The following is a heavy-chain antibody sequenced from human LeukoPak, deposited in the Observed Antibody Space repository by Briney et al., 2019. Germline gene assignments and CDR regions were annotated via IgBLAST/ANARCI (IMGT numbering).Heavy chain of an antibody. CDR3: AKDPCSGGSCYSGAFDI. CDR2: IRYDGSNK. V-gene: IGHV3-30*02. D-gene: IGHD2-15*01. Sequence: GGSLRLSCAASGFTFSSYGMHWVRQAPGKGLEWVAFIRYDGSNKYYADSVKGRFTISRDNSKNTLYLQMNSLRAEDTAVYYCAKDPCSGGSCYSGAFDIWGQGTMVTVSS. J-gene: IGHJ3*02. CDR1: GFTFSSYG.